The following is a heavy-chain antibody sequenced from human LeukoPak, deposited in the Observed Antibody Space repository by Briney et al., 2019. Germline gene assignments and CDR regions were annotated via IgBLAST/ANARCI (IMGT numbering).Heavy chain of an antibody. CDR1: GGSISSGGYS. V-gene: IGHV4-30-2*01. CDR3: ARIYCSSTSCYAPP. J-gene: IGHJ5*02. CDR2: IYHSGST. Sequence: PSQTLSLTCAVSGGSISSGGYSWSWIRQPPGKGLEWIGYIYHSGSTYYNPSLKSRVTISVDRSKNQFSLELSSVTAADTAVYYCARIYCSSTSCYAPPWGQGTLVTVSS. D-gene: IGHD2-2*01.